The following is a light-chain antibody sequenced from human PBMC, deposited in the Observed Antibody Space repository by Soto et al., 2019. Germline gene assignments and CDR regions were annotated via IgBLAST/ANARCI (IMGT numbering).Light chain of an antibody. CDR1: QSISSY. Sequence: DIQMTQSPSSLSASVGDRVTITCRASQSISSYLNWYQHKPGKAPKLLIYAASSLQSGVQSRFSGSGSGTDFILTIRSLQPEDFATYYCKQSYSSPPTVGQGTKVDIK. CDR3: KQSYSSPPT. V-gene: IGKV1-39*01. J-gene: IGKJ1*01. CDR2: AAS.